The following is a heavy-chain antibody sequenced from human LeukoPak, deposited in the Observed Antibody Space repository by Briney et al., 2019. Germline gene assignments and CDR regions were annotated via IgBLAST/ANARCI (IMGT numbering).Heavy chain of an antibody. CDR2: ISYDGSNK. Sequence: GRSLRLSCAASGFTFSSYAMHWVRQAPGKGLEWVAVISYDGSNKYYADSVKGRFTISRDNPKNTLYLQMNSLRAEDTAVYYCARDRTIFGVVSLDYWGQGTLVTVSS. V-gene: IGHV3-30-3*01. CDR3: ARDRTIFGVVSLDY. J-gene: IGHJ4*02. CDR1: GFTFSSYA. D-gene: IGHD3-3*01.